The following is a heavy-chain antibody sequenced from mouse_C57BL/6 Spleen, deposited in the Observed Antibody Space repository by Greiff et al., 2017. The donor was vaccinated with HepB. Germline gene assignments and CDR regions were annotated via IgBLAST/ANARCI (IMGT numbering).Heavy chain of an antibody. J-gene: IGHJ2*01. D-gene: IGHD1-1*01. CDR1: GFTFSSYG. V-gene: IGHV5-6*01. CDR2: ISSGGSYT. Sequence: EVQRVESGGDLVKPGGSLKLSCAASGFTFSSYGMSWVRQTPDKRLEWVATISSGGSYTYYPDSVKGRFTISRDNAKNTLYLQMSSLKSEDTAMYYCARRGHYYGSSSHLDYWGQGTTLTVSS. CDR3: ARRGHYYGSSSHLDY.